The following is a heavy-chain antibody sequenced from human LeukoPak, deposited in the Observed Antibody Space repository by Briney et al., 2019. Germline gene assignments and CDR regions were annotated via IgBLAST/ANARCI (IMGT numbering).Heavy chain of an antibody. CDR2: INSDGSST. V-gene: IGHV3-74*01. D-gene: IGHD3-3*02. CDR3: ARSPDHFMWYFDY. J-gene: IGHJ4*02. Sequence: GGSLRLSCAASGFTFSSYWMHWVRQAPGKGLVWVSRINSDGSSTSYADSVKGRFTISRDNAKNTLYLQMNSLRAEDTAVYYCARSPDHFMWYFDYWGQGTLVTVSS. CDR1: GFTFSSYW.